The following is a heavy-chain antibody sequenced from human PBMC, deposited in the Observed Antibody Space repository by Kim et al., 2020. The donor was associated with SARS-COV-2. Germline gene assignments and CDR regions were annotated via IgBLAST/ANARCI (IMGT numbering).Heavy chain of an antibody. CDR2: INPNSGGT. V-gene: IGHV1-2*02. CDR1: GYTFTGYY. CDR3: ARDCGIAAADNWFDP. Sequence: ASVKVSCKASGYTFTGYYMHWVRQAPGQGLEWMGWINPNSGGTNYAQKFQGRVTMTRDTSISTAYMEPSRLRSDDTAVYYCARDCGIAAADNWFDPWGQGTLVTVSS. J-gene: IGHJ5*02. D-gene: IGHD6-13*01.